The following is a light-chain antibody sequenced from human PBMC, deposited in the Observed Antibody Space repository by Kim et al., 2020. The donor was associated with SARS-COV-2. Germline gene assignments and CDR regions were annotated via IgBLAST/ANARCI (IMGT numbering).Light chain of an antibody. CDR3: SSFTSSGTFV. CDR2: NVT. Sequence: GRSLTISCTGSGGDICRYNFVTWYQQHPDKAPKLMIYNVTKRPSGVSNRFSGSKSGNTASLTISGLQAEDEVDYYCSSFTSSGTFVFGGGTKVTVL. V-gene: IGLV2-14*03. J-gene: IGLJ2*01. CDR1: GGDICRYNF.